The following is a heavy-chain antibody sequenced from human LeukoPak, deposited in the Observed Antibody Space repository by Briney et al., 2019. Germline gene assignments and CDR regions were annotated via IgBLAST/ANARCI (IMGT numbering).Heavy chain of an antibody. CDR3: AGRDYSGSGTYYNPLDY. CDR1: GFTFSSCA. CDR2: ISGSGANT. Sequence: GGSLRLSCAAPGFTFSSCALSWVRLAPGKGLEWVSSISGSGANTYYADSVQGRFTVSRDNSRNTLYLQMNSLRAEDTAVYYCAGRDYSGSGTYYNPLDYWGQGTLVTVSS. J-gene: IGHJ4*02. V-gene: IGHV3-23*01. D-gene: IGHD3-10*01.